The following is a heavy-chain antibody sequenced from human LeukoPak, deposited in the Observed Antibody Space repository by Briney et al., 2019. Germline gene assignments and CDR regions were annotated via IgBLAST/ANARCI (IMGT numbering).Heavy chain of an antibody. CDR3: AKILGSSQYVSDAQDFDF. CDR1: GFTFSNYY. CDR2: ITSTSNGAYM. V-gene: IGHV3-21*01. D-gene: IGHD6-13*01. J-gene: IGHJ4*02. Sequence: GGSLRLSCAASGFTFSNYYMHWVRQAPGKGPEWVSSITSTSNGAYMYYADSVKGRFTISRDDSKNTLNLQMSSLRAEDTAVYYCAKILGSSQYVSDAQDFDFWGQGTLVTVSS.